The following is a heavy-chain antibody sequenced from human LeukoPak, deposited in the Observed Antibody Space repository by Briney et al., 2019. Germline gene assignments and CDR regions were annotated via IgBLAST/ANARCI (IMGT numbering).Heavy chain of an antibody. J-gene: IGHJ4*02. V-gene: IGHV3-23*01. Sequence: GGSLRLSCAASGFSFGNHAMIWVRQAAGKGLEWVSVVSGSGDTTHYADSVRGRFTAFRDNSKNTLFLLLDSLRAEDTAVYYCAKGASRPQIGYCTNGVCQNFDYWGQGTLVTVSS. CDR3: AKGASRPQIGYCTNGVCQNFDY. CDR2: VSGSGDTT. D-gene: IGHD2-8*01. CDR1: GFSFGNHA.